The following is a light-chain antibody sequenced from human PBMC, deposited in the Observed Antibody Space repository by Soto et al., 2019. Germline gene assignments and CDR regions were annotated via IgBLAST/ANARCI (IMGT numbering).Light chain of an antibody. Sequence: EIVMTQSPATLSVSPGERVTLSCRASQSVSRNLAWYQYIPGQAPRLLIYAASPRATGIPARFRGSGSGTEFTPSISSLQSEDYAVYYCHQYNNWPPWTFGQRNKVELK. J-gene: IGKJ1*01. CDR2: AAS. CDR3: HQYNNWPPWT. CDR1: QSVSRN. V-gene: IGKV3-15*01.